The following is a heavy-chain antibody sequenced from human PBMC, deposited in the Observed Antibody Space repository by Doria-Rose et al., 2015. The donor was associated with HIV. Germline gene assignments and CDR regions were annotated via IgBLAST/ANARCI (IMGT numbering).Heavy chain of an antibody. CDR2: IFSDDGR. CDR3: ARIKSSRWYHKYYFDF. D-gene: IGHD6-13*01. J-gene: IGHJ4*02. V-gene: IGHV2-26*01. Sequence: QVQLVQSGPVLVKPTETLTLTCTVSGVSLSSPGMGVSRIRQLPGKALGWLANIFSDDGRSYKTSLKSRLTISRGTSKSQVVLTMTDMDPVDTATYYCARIKSSRWYHKYYFDFWGQGTLVIVSA. CDR1: GVSLSSPGMG.